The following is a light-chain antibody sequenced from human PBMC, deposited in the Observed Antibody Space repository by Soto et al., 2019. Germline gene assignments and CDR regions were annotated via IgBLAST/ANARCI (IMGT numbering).Light chain of an antibody. CDR1: SSDVGAYNF. V-gene: IGLV2-14*03. CDR3: SSYTSSSNHV. Sequence: QSALTQPASVSGSPGQSITISCTGTSSDVGAYNFVSWYQQHPGKLPKLMIFDVSRRPSGVSDRFCGAKSGNTASLTISGLQAEDEGDYYCSSYTSSSNHVFGSGNKVTV. CDR2: DVS. J-gene: IGLJ1*01.